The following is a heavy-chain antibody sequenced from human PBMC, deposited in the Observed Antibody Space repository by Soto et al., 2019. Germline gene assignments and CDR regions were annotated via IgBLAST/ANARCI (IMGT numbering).Heavy chain of an antibody. V-gene: IGHV4-4*02. J-gene: IGHJ6*02. CDR1: GGSISSSNW. Sequence: PSETLSLTCAVSGGSISSSNWWSWVRQPPGKGLEWIGEIYHSGSTNYNPSLKSRVTISVDKSKNQFSLKLSSVTAADTAVYYCARDYYGSGGRDYYYYYGMDVWGQGTTVTVSS. CDR3: ARDYYGSGGRDYYYYYGMDV. CDR2: IYHSGST. D-gene: IGHD3-10*01.